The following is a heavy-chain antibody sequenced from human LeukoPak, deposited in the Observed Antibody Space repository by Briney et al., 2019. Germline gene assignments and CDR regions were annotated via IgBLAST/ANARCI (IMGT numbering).Heavy chain of an antibody. Sequence: PSETLSLTCTVSGGSISSSSYYWGWIRQPPGKGLEWIGSIFYSGSAYYNPSLKSRDTISIDTSKNQFSLKLNSVTAADTAVYYCAKQSATSSVNDYWGQGTLVTVSS. V-gene: IGHV4-39*01. CDR1: GGSISSSSYY. D-gene: IGHD4-17*01. J-gene: IGHJ4*02. CDR2: IFYSGSA. CDR3: AKQSATSSVNDY.